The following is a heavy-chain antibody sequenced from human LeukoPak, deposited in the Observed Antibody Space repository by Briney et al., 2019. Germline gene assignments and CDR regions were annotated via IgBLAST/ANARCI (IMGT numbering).Heavy chain of an antibody. CDR2: ISGSGGST. CDR3: AEGHYDFWSGYSDAFDI. Sequence: PGGSLRLSCAASGFAFSSYAMSWVRQAPGKGLEWVSAISGSGGSTYYADSVKGRFTISRDNSNNTLYLQMSSLRAEDTAVYYCAEGHYDFWSGYSDAFDIWGQGTMVTVSS. J-gene: IGHJ3*02. CDR1: GFAFSSYA. D-gene: IGHD3-3*01. V-gene: IGHV3-23*01.